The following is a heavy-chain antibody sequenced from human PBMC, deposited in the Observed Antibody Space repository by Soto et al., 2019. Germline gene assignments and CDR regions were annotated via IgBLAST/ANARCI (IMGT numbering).Heavy chain of an antibody. D-gene: IGHD3-9*01. J-gene: IGHJ1*01. CDR1: GFTFSDYY. CDR3: ARDGLRYFAWLYSAEYFHH. CDR2: ISSSGSTI. Sequence: GGSLRLSCATSGFTFSDYYMSWIRQAPGKGLEWVSYISSSGSTIYYADSVKGRFTISRDNAKNSLYLQMNSLRAEDTAVYYCARDGLRYFAWLYSAEYFHHWGQGTLVTVSS. V-gene: IGHV3-11*01.